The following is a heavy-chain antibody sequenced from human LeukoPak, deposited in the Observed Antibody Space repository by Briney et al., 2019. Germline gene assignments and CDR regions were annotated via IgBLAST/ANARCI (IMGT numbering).Heavy chain of an antibody. V-gene: IGHV3-7*01. CDR2: IKQDGTEI. CDR3: ARGGGVTMIVVVGDAFDI. Sequence: PGGSLRLSCVASGFTFSSYWMTWVRQAPGKGLEWVANIKQDGTEIYHVDSVNGRFNISRDNAKKTLFLQINSLRVEDTAMYYCARGGGVTMIVVVGDAFDIWGQGTMVTVSS. CDR1: GFTFSSYW. D-gene: IGHD3-22*01. J-gene: IGHJ3*02.